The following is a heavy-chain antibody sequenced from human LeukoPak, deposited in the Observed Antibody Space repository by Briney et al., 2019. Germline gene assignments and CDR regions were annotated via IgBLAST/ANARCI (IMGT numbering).Heavy chain of an antibody. J-gene: IGHJ3*02. Sequence: GRSLRLSCAASGFSFSSYAMHWVRQAPGKGLEWVALISYDGNDKYYADSVKGRFTISRDNSKNTLYLQMNSLRPEDTALYYCAKDTGEAFDIWGQGTMVTVSS. V-gene: IGHV3-30*18. CDR1: GFSFSSYA. D-gene: IGHD4-17*01. CDR2: ISYDGNDK. CDR3: AKDTGEAFDI.